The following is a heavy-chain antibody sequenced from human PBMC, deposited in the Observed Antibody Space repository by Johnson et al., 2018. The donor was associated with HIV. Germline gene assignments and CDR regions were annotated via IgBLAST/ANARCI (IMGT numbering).Heavy chain of an antibody. J-gene: IGHJ3*02. CDR1: GFNFSNYG. CDR2: MWYDGSNK. CDR3: ARGCVATGGMRGGGFDM. D-gene: IGHD6-13*01. Sequence: QVQLMESGGGVVQPGRSLRVACAASGFNFSNYGMHWVRQAPGKGLEWVAVMWYDGSNKYYIDSVKGRFTISRDNSKNTLYLQMNSLRAEDTAVYFCARGCVATGGMRGGGFDMWGQGTMVTVSS. V-gene: IGHV3-33*01.